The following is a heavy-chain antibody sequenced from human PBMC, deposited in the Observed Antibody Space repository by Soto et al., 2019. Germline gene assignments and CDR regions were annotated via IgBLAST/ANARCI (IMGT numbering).Heavy chain of an antibody. Sequence: PSETLSLTCTVSGGSISSSSYYWGWIRQHPGKGLEWIGSIYYSGSTYYNPSLKSRVTISVDTSKNQFSLKLSSVTAADTAVYYCARDLVVVVAAIRYNWFDPWGQGTLVTVSS. CDR3: ARDLVVVVAAIRYNWFDP. CDR2: IYYSGST. J-gene: IGHJ5*02. D-gene: IGHD2-15*01. V-gene: IGHV4-39*07. CDR1: GGSISSSSYY.